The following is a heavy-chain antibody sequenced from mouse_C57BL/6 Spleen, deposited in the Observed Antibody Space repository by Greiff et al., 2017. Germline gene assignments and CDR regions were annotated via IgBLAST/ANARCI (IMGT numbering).Heavy chain of an antibody. CDR2: LYPGSGSP. CDR1: GYTFTSYW. J-gene: IGHJ4*01. Sequence: QVQLQQSGAELVKPGASVKMSCKASGYTFTSYWITWVKQRPGQGLEWIGDLYPGSGSPNYNEKFKSKATLTVDTSSSTAYMQLSSLTSEDSAVYYCARRQLRRAMDYWGQGTSVTVSS. CDR3: ARRQLRRAMDY. V-gene: IGHV1-55*01. D-gene: IGHD1-1*01.